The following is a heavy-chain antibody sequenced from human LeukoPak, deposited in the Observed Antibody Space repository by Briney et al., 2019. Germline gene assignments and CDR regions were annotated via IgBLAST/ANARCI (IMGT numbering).Heavy chain of an antibody. Sequence: SETLSLTCAVSGVSFNDYYWSWVRQTTGKGLEWIGEINHSGYTNDSPSLKSRVTLSIDTSRKQFSLNLRSVTVADTGIYYCTRMTTGHDYWGQGTLVTVSS. CDR1: GVSFNDYY. CDR2: INHSGYT. V-gene: IGHV4-34*01. J-gene: IGHJ4*02. D-gene: IGHD4-17*01. CDR3: TRMTTGHDY.